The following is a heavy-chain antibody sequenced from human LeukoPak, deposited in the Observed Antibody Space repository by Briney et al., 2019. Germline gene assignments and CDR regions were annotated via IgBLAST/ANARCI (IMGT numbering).Heavy chain of an antibody. CDR3: ARGWITIFGVVIRRPNWFVP. Sequence: GASVKVSCKASGYTFTSYDINWVRQATGQGLEWMGWMNPNSGNTGYAQEFQGRVAMTRNTSISTAYMELSSLRSEDTAVYYCARGWITIFGVVIRRPNWFVPWGQGTLVTVSS. CDR1: GYTFTSYD. J-gene: IGHJ5*02. D-gene: IGHD3-3*01. V-gene: IGHV1-8*01. CDR2: MNPNSGNT.